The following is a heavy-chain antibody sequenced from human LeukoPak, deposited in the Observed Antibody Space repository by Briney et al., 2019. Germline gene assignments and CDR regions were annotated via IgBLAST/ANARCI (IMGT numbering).Heavy chain of an antibody. CDR3: ARSRYYYYYYMDV. D-gene: IGHD1-14*01. Sequence: SETLSLTCTVSGGSMTTRNYYWGWVRQPPGKGLEWIGSIYYSGSTYYNPSLKSRVTISVGTSKNQFSLKLSSVTAADTAVYYCARSRYYYYYYMDVWGKGTTVTVSS. CDR2: IYYSGST. J-gene: IGHJ6*03. CDR1: GGSMTTRNYY. V-gene: IGHV4-39*07.